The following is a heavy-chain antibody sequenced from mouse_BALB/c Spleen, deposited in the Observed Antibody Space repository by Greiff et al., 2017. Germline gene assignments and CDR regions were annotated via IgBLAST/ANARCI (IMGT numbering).Heavy chain of an antibody. Sequence: EVQVVESGGGLVQPGGSLRLSCATSGFTFTDYYMSWVRQPPGKALEWLGFIRNKANGYTTEYSASVKGRFTISRDNSQSILYLQMNNLRAEDSATYYCARDNAGGDYWGQGTTLTVSS. V-gene: IGHV7-3*02. CDR2: IRNKANGYTT. J-gene: IGHJ2*01. CDR3: ARDNAGGDY. CDR1: GFTFTDYY.